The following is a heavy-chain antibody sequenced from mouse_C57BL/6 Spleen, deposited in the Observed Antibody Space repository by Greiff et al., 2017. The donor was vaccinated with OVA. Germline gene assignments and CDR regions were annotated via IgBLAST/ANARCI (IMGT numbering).Heavy chain of an antibody. V-gene: IGHV6-3*01. D-gene: IGHD2-2*01. CDR2: IRLKSDNYAT. CDR3: TSSSTMVTTGAMDY. J-gene: IGHJ4*01. CDR1: GFTFSNYW. Sequence: EVQLQESGGGLVQPGGSMKLSCVASGFTFSNYWMNWVRQSPEKGLEWVAQIRLKSDNYATHYAESVKGRFTISRDDSKSSVYLQMNNLRAEDTGIYYCTSSSTMVTTGAMDYWGQGTSVTVSS.